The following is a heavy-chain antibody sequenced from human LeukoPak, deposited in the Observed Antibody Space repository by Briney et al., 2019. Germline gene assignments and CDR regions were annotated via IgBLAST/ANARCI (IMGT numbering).Heavy chain of an antibody. CDR1: GGSISSYY. D-gene: IGHD5-12*01. J-gene: IGHJ4*02. CDR2: IYYSGST. CDR3: ARVNGEWLRPYYFDY. Sequence: RTSETLSLTCTVSGGSISSYYWSWIRQPPGKGLEWIGYIYYSGSTNYNPSLKSRVTISVDTSKNQFSLKLSSVTAADTAVNYCARVNGEWLRPYYFDYWGQGTLVTVSS. V-gene: IGHV4-59*01.